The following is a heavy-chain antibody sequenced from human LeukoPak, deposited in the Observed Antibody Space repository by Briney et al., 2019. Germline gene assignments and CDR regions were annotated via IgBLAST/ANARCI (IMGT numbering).Heavy chain of an antibody. J-gene: IGHJ6*03. V-gene: IGHV4-38-2*02. Sequence: SETLSLTCTVSGYSISSGYYWGWIRQPPGKGLEWIGSIYYSGSTYYNPSLKSRVTIPVDTSKNQFSLNLSSVTAADTAVYYCATVRRGFGESSKYYSYYYMDVWGKGTTVTISS. CDR3: ATVRRGFGESSKYYSYYYMDV. CDR2: IYYSGST. CDR1: GYSISSGYY. D-gene: IGHD3-10*01.